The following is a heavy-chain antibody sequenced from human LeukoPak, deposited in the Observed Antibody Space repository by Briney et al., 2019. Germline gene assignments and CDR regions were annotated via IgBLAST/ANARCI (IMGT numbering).Heavy chain of an antibody. CDR3: ASHCSSTTCYTQRIIGKTYYYYPMDV. V-gene: IGHV4-61*02. CDR2: IYTSGST. Sequence: SQTLSLTCTVSGGSISGDSYYWSWIRQPAGKGLEWIGRIYTSGSTNYNPSLKSRVTISVDTSKNQFSLKLRSVTAADTAVYYCASHCSSTTCYTQRIIGKTYYYYPMDVWGQGTTVTVSS. D-gene: IGHD2-2*02. CDR1: GGSISGDSYY. J-gene: IGHJ6*02.